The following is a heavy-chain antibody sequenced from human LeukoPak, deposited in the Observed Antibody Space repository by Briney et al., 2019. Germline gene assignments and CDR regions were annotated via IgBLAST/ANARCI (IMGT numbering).Heavy chain of an antibody. V-gene: IGHV3-11*01. D-gene: IGHD6-19*01. J-gene: IGHJ1*01. Sequence: GGSLRLSCAASGFTFSNYYMTWIRQAPGKGLQWISFISDSGNTIYYADSVEGRFTISRGNAKNSLYLQMHSLRAEDTAMYYCARSTLPGRSGRTEFFQHWGQGTLVTVSS. CDR2: ISDSGNTI. CDR1: GFTFSNYY. CDR3: ARSTLPGRSGRTEFFQH.